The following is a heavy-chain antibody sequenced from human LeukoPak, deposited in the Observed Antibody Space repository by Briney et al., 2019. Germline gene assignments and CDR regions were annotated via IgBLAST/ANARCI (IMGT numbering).Heavy chain of an antibody. CDR2: INHSGST. J-gene: IGHJ5*02. D-gene: IGHD4-17*01. CDR3: GRGLQVATVTRRFRWFDP. V-gene: IGHV4-34*01. Sequence: PSETVSLTRALYGGSFSSYYSSFLRQPPGKGLEWLGEINHSGSTNYNPSLKRRVTISLDTPKNHFSLKLNSVAAADTAVYYCGRGLQVATVTRRFRWFDPWGQGTLVTVSS. CDR1: GGSFSSYY.